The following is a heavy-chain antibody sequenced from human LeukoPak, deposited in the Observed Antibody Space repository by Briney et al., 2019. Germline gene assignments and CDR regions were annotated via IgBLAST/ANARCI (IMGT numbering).Heavy chain of an antibody. D-gene: IGHD3-10*01. J-gene: IGHJ4*02. CDR2: ISTIGST. Sequence: SQTLSLTCIVSSGSISSSNYYWSWLRQPAGKGLEWIGRISTIGSTNYNPSLKSRVTISVDTSKNQFSLKLSSVTAADTAVYYCARGLSRPLLWFGEWPYYFDYWGQGTLVTVSS. CDR3: ARGLSRPLLWFGEWPYYFDY. CDR1: SGSISSSNYY. V-gene: IGHV4-61*02.